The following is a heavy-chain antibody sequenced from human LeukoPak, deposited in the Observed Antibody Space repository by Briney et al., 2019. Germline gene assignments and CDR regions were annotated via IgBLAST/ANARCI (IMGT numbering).Heavy chain of an antibody. CDR1: GFTFSGYG. J-gene: IGHJ3*02. D-gene: IGHD3-10*01. Sequence: GGSLRLSCAASGFTFSGYGTHWVRQAPGKGLEWVAFIRYDESHKYYIDSVKGRFTISRDNSKNTLYLQMNSLRAEDTAIYYCAKGPMVRVLIWGQGTMVTVSS. V-gene: IGHV3-30*02. CDR2: IRYDESHK. CDR3: AKGPMVRVLI.